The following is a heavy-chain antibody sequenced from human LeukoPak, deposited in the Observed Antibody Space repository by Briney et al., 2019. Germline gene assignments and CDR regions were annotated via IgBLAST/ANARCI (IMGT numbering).Heavy chain of an antibody. D-gene: IGHD2-15*01. CDR2: IYYSGST. J-gene: IGHJ3*02. CDR3: AEVVAAIRQGAFDI. Sequence: SENLSLNCTVSGGSISSSSYYWGWIRQPPGKGLEWIGSIYYSGSTYYNPSLKSRVTILVDTSKNQFSLKLSSVTAADTAVYYCAEVVAAIRQGAFDIWGQGTMVTVSS. V-gene: IGHV4-39*07. CDR1: GGSISSSSYY.